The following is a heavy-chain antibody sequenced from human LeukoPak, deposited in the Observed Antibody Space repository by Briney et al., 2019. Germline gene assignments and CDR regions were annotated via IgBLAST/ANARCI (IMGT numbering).Heavy chain of an antibody. CDR1: GFSFNTYS. V-gene: IGHV3-48*04. CDR2: ISSSSTTI. CDR3: ARSNLAYCGDDCYRPIDY. Sequence: GGSLRLSCVSSGFSFNTYSMNWVRQAPERGLEWVSFISSSSTTIYYADSVKGRFTISRDNAKNSLYLQMNSLRAEDTAIYYCARSNLAYCGDDCYRPIDYWGQGTLVTVSS. J-gene: IGHJ4*02. D-gene: IGHD2-21*02.